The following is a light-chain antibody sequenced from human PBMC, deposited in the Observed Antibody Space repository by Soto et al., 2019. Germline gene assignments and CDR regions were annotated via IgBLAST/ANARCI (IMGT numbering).Light chain of an antibody. Sequence: QSALTRPASVSGSPGQSITISCTGTTSDVGGYNYVSWYQQRPGKAPKVIIFEVTNRPSGVSNRFSGSKSGNTASLTISGLQAEDEADYYCSSYTSISTLYVFGTGTKLTVL. V-gene: IGLV2-14*01. CDR3: SSYTSISTLYV. J-gene: IGLJ1*01. CDR1: TSDVGGYNY. CDR2: EVT.